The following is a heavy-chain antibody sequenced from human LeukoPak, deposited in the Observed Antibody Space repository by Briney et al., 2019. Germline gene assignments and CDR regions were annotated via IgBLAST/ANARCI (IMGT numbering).Heavy chain of an antibody. J-gene: IGHJ1*01. D-gene: IGHD3-22*01. CDR2: ILYDGSNK. CDR3: AKGGNYYDSSGYYYRGYFQH. Sequence: GSLRLSCAASGFTFSSYGMHWARQAPGKGLEWVAFILYDGSNKYYADSGKGRFPISRDNSKNTLYLQMNRLRAEDTAVYYCAKGGNYYDSSGYYYRGYFQHWGQGTLVTVSS. CDR1: GFTFSSYG. V-gene: IGHV3-30*02.